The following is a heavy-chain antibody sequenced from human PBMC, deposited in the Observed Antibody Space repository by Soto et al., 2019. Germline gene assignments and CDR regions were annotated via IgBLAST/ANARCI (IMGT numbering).Heavy chain of an antibody. Sequence: QVQLVESGGGVVQPGRSLRLSCAASGFTFSNYAMYWVRQAPGKGLEWVAVLSYDGNNKYYADSVKGRFTISRDNSQNTVYLQMHRLRVEDTAVYYWARAGCDGGSCYTLVGLRYGMDVWGQGTTVTVSS. D-gene: IGHD2-15*01. CDR1: GFTFSNYA. V-gene: IGHV3-30-3*01. J-gene: IGHJ6*02. CDR3: ARAGCDGGSCYTLVGLRYGMDV. CDR2: LSYDGNNK.